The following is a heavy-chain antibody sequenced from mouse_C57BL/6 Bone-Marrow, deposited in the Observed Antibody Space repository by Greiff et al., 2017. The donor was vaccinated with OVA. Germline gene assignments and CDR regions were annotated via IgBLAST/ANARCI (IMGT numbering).Heavy chain of an antibody. CDR1: GFTFSSYG. CDR3: AKTGTAYYFDY. J-gene: IGHJ2*01. Sequence: EVHLVESGGDLVKPGGSLKLSCAASGFTFSSYGMSWVRQTPDKRLEWVATISSGGSYTYYPDSVKGRFTISRDNAKNTLYLQMSSLKSEDTAMYYCAKTGTAYYFDYWGQGTTLTVSS. D-gene: IGHD4-1*01. V-gene: IGHV5-6*01. CDR2: ISSGGSYT.